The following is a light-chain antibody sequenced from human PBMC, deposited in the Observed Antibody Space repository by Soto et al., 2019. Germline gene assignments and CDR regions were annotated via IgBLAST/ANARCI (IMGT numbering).Light chain of an antibody. Sequence: EIVLTQSPATLSLSPGERATLSCRASQSVSSYLAWYQQKPGQAPRLLIYDASNRATGIPARFSGSGSGTVFSLNLSSLEPEDCAFYYCQQRSNWLTFGGGTKVEIK. CDR2: DAS. V-gene: IGKV3-11*01. CDR3: QQRSNWLT. CDR1: QSVSSY. J-gene: IGKJ4*01.